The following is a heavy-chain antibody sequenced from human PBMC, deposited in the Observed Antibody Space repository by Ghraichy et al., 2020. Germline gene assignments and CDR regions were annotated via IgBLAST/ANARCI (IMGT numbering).Heavy chain of an antibody. CDR1: GYTFTSYG. CDR2: ISSYNGNT. Sequence: ASVKVSCKASGYTFTSYGISWVRLAPGQGLEWMGWISSYNGNTNYAQKLQGRVTMTTDTSTSTAYMELRSLRSDDTAVYYCARDAEYYYDSSGYYYYYGMDVWGQGTTVTVSS. V-gene: IGHV1-18*01. J-gene: IGHJ6*02. D-gene: IGHD3-22*01. CDR3: ARDAEYYYDSSGYYYYYGMDV.